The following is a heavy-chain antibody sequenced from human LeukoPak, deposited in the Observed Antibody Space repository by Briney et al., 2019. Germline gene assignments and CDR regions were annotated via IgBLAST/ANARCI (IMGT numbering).Heavy chain of an antibody. CDR2: ISSSGSTI. D-gene: IGHD2/OR15-2a*01. Sequence: GGSLRLSCAASGFTFSSYEMNWVRQAPGKGLEWVSYISSSGSTIYYADSVKGRFTISRDNAKNSLYLQMNSLRAEDTAVYYCARERSFRYGMDVWAKGTTVTVSA. CDR3: ARERSFRYGMDV. V-gene: IGHV3-48*03. CDR1: GFTFSSYE. J-gene: IGHJ6*04.